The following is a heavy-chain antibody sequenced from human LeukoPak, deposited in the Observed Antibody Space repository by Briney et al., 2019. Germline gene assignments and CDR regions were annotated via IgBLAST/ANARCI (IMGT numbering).Heavy chain of an antibody. CDR1: GFTFSSYA. D-gene: IGHD3-9*01. CDR2: ISYDGSNK. CDR3: ARVVGGYDVFTGTSSYFYGMDV. Sequence: GGSLRLSCAASGFTFSSYAMHWVRQAPGKGLEWVAVISYDGSNKYYADSVKGRFTISRDNAKNSLYLQLNSLRAEDTALYYCARVVGGYDVFTGTSSYFYGMDVWGKGTTVTVSS. V-gene: IGHV3-30*04. J-gene: IGHJ6*04.